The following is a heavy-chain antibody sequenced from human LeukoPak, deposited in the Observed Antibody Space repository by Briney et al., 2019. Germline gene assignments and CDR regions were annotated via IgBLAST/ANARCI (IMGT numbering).Heavy chain of an antibody. Sequence: NPGGSLRLSCAASGFTFSSYSMNWVRQAPGKGLEWVSSISSSSSYIYYADSVKGRFTISRDNAKNSLYLQMNSLRAEDTAVYYCARSGDGYNFGDYWGQGTLVTVSS. V-gene: IGHV3-21*01. CDR2: ISSSSSYI. J-gene: IGHJ4*02. CDR3: ARSGDGYNFGDY. D-gene: IGHD5-24*01. CDR1: GFTFSSYS.